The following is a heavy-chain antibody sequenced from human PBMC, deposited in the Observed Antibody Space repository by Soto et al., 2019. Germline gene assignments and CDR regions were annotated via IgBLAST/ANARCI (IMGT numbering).Heavy chain of an antibody. CDR1: GFTFSSYA. D-gene: IGHD6-13*01. J-gene: IGHJ4*02. CDR2: ISGSGGST. CDR3: AKGDSSSWPLFDY. Sequence: EVQLLESGGGLVQPGGSLRLSCAASGFTFSSYAMSWVRQAPGKGLEWVSAISGSGGSTYYADSVKGRFTISRDNSKNTLYRKMNALRAEDTAVYYCAKGDSSSWPLFDYWGQGPLVTVSS. V-gene: IGHV3-23*01.